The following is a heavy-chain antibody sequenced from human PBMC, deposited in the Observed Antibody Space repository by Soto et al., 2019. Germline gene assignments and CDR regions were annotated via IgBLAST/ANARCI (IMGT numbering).Heavy chain of an antibody. CDR3: ARGYCSGGTCNSAHGDAFDN. Sequence: ASVKVSCKASGGTFSNYAISWVLQAPGQGLEWMGGIIPILDTSNYAQKFQGRVTITADESTSTAYMELSSLRSEDTAVYYCARGYCSGGTCNSAHGDAFDNWGQGTMVTVSS. CDR1: GGTFSNYA. CDR2: IIPILDTS. V-gene: IGHV1-69*13. D-gene: IGHD2-15*01. J-gene: IGHJ3*02.